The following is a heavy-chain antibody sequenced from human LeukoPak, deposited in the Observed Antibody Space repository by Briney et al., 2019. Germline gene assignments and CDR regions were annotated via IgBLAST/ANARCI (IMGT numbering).Heavy chain of an antibody. CDR3: AKDLGWSYFDY. Sequence: HPGGSLRLSCAAPGFTFSSYGMHWVRQAPGKGLEWVAVISYDGSNKYYADSVKGRFTISRDNSKNTLYLQVNSLRAEDTAVYYCAKDLGWSYFDYWGQGTLVTVSS. V-gene: IGHV3-30*18. CDR2: ISYDGSNK. CDR1: GFTFSSYG. D-gene: IGHD6-19*01. J-gene: IGHJ4*02.